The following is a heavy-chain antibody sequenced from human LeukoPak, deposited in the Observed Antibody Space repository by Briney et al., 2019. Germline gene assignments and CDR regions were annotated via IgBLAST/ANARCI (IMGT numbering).Heavy chain of an antibody. D-gene: IGHD3-10*02. CDR2: IRNKADGGTP. CDR3: TRDPPTRF. J-gene: IGHJ4*02. Sequence: GGSLRLSCTGSGLTFGDYTITWICQAPGKGLEWVGFIRNKADGGTPEYAASVKGRFTISRDDSKSIAYLQMNSLKIDDTAVYYCTRDPPTRFWGQGTLVSVSS. CDR1: GLTFGDYT. V-gene: IGHV3-49*03.